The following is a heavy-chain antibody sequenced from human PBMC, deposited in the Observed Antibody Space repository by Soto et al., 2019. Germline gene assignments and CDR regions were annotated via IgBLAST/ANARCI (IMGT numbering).Heavy chain of an antibody. CDR3: GRDWEYQLPHTYYYYGMDV. CDR2: INPSGGST. Sequence: ASVKVSCKASGYTFTSYYMHWVRQAPGQGLGWMGIINPSGGSTSYAQKFQGRVTMTTDTSTSTAYMELSSLRSEDTAVYYCGRDWEYQLPHTYYYYGMDVWGQGTTVTVSS. D-gene: IGHD2-2*01. CDR1: GYTFTSYY. V-gene: IGHV1-46*01. J-gene: IGHJ6*02.